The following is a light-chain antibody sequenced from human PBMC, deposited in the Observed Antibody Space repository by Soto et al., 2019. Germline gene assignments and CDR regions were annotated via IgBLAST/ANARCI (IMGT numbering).Light chain of an antibody. Sequence: QSALTQPASVSGSPGQSITISCTGTSSDVGGYNYVSWYQQRPGKAPKLMIYDVSNRPSGVSNRFSGSKSGNTASLTISGLQAEDEAYYYCSSYTGSSTPKVFGTGTKVTVL. V-gene: IGLV2-14*01. CDR2: DVS. CDR3: SSYTGSSTPKV. CDR1: SSDVGGYNY. J-gene: IGLJ1*01.